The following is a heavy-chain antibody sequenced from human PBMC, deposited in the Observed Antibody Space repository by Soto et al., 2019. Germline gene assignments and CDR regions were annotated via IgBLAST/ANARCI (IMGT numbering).Heavy chain of an antibody. V-gene: IGHV3-11*01. D-gene: IGHD2-21*02. CDR2: INNRGDDI. CDR1: GFTFNDFY. Sequence: VQLLESGGGLVQPGGSPRLSCAASGFTFNDFYMIWFRQAPGRGLEWLAYINNRGDDIYYADSVRGRFTISRDNGKNSLYLQMNSLRVEDTALYFCARDMSYGDFGRNWFDPWGQGTPVTVSA. CDR3: ARDMSYGDFGRNWFDP. J-gene: IGHJ5*02.